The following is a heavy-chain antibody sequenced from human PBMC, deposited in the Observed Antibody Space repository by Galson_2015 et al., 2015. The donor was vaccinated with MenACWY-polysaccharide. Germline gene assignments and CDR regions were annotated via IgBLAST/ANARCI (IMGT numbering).Heavy chain of an antibody. CDR2: IYWDDEK. CDR3: AHRQGRRGRGGVAGKEGFDY. V-gene: IGHV2-5*02. Sequence: PALVKPTQPLTLTCTFSGFSLSTSGVGVGWIRQPPGKALEWLALIYWDDEKRYSPSLKSRLSITKDTSKNQLVLTMTNMDPVDTAPYYGAHRQGRRGRGGVAGKEGFDYWGQGTLVPVSS. D-gene: IGHD6-19*01. J-gene: IGHJ4*02. CDR1: GFSLSTSGVG.